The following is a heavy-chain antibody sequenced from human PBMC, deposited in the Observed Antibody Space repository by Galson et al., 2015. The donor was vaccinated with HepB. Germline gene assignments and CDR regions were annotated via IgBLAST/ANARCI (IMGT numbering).Heavy chain of an antibody. J-gene: IGHJ5*02. CDR2: IIPIFGTA. CDR1: GGTFSSYA. Sequence: SVKVSCKASGGTFSSYAISWVRQAPGQGLEWMGGIIPIFGTANYAQKFQGRVTITADESTSTAYMELSSLRSEDTAVYYCARGILRFPESVGWFDPWGQGTLVTVSS. CDR3: ARGILRFPESVGWFDP. D-gene: IGHD3-3*01. V-gene: IGHV1-69*13.